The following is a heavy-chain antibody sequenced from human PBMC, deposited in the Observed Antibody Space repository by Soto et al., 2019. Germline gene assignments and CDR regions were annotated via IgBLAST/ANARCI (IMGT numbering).Heavy chain of an antibody. CDR2: ISYDGSNK. D-gene: IGHD5-18*01. Sequence: QVHLVESGGGVVQPGRSLRLSCAASGFTFSSYGMHWVRQAPGKGLEWVAVISYDGSNKYYADSVKGRFTISRDNSKNTLYLQMNSLRAEDTAVYYCAKNGGYSYGYMYYFDYWGQGTLVTVSS. CDR3: AKNGGYSYGYMYYFDY. CDR1: GFTFSSYG. V-gene: IGHV3-30*18. J-gene: IGHJ4*02.